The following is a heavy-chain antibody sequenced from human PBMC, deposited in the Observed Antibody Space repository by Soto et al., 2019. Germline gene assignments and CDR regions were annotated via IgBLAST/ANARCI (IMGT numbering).Heavy chain of an antibody. V-gene: IGHV4-34*01. CDR1: GGSFSGYY. D-gene: IGHD6-6*01. Sequence: SETLSLTCAVYGGSFSGYYRSWIRQPPGKGLEWIGEINHSGSTNYNPSLKSRATISVDTSKNQFSLKLSSVTAADTAVYYCARVMSSSGMDVWGQGTTLTVSS. CDR3: ARVMSSSGMDV. J-gene: IGHJ6*02. CDR2: INHSGST.